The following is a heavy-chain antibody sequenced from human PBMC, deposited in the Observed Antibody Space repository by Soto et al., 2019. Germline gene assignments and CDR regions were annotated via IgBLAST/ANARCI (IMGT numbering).Heavy chain of an antibody. J-gene: IGHJ6*02. CDR2: TYYRSKWYN. CDR3: ARDSSSSWSPGYYYRMDI. V-gene: IGHV6-1*01. D-gene: IGHD6-6*01. Sequence: SQTLSLTCAISGDSVSSNSAAWNWIRQSPSRGLEWLGRTYYRSKWYNDYAVSVKSRITINPDTSKNQFSLQLNSVTPEDTAVYYCARDSSSSWSPGYYYRMDIWGQGTTVTVSS. CDR1: GDSVSSNSAA.